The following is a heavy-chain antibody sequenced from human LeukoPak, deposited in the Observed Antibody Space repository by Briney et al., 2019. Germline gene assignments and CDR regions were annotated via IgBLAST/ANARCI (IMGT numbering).Heavy chain of an antibody. V-gene: IGHV3-74*01. Sequence: PGGSLRLSCAASGFTFSNYCMHWVRQAPGKGLEWVSRISGDGGSTSYADSVKGRFTISGDNSKNTLYLQMNSLRAEDTAVYYCAKQGDYYGSGSRTYYYYYMDVWGEGSTVTVSS. CDR3: AKQGDYYGSGSRTYYYYYMDV. D-gene: IGHD3-10*01. J-gene: IGHJ6*03. CDR1: GFTFSNYC. CDR2: ISGDGGST.